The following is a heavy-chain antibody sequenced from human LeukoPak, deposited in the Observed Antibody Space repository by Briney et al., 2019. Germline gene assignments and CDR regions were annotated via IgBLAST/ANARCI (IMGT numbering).Heavy chain of an antibody. D-gene: IGHD6-19*01. Sequence: GGSLRLSCAASGFTFSSYWMSWVRQAPGKGLEWVANIKQDGSEKYYVDSVKGRFTISRDNAKNSLYLQMNSLRAEDTAVYYCARDSGSGWYNYYYYYMDVWGKGTTVTVSS. V-gene: IGHV3-7*01. CDR1: GFTFSSYW. CDR3: ARDSGSGWYNYYYYYMDV. J-gene: IGHJ6*03. CDR2: IKQDGSEK.